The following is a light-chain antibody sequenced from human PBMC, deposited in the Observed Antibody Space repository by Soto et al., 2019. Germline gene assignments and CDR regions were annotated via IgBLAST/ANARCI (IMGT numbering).Light chain of an antibody. CDR2: AVS. CDR1: SSDVGAYKY. J-gene: IGLJ2*01. CDR3: SSYTSKSSLI. V-gene: IGLV2-8*01. Sequence: QSALTQPPSASGSPGQSVTISCTGTSSDVGAYKYVSWYQQHPGKAPKLMIYAVSERPSGVPDRFSGSKSGNTASLTVSGRQAEDEADYYCSSYTSKSSLIFGGGTKLTVL.